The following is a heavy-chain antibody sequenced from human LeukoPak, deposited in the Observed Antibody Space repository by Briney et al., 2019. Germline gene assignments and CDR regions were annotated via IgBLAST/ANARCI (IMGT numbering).Heavy chain of an antibody. D-gene: IGHD5-18*01. J-gene: IGHJ4*02. CDR1: GYTFTSYG. V-gene: IGHV1-18*04. Sequence: ASVKVSCKASGYTFTSYGISWVRQAPGQGREGMGWISAYNGNTNYAQKLQGRVTMTTDTSTSTAYMELRSLRSDDTAVYYCARTIRGYSYGSPVDYWGQGTLVTVSS. CDR3: ARTIRGYSYGSPVDY. CDR2: ISAYNGNT.